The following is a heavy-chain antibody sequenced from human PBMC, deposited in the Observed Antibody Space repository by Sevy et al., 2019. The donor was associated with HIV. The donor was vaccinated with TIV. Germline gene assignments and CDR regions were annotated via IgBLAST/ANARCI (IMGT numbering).Heavy chain of an antibody. CDR3: ARGAIVVTAPRYFDY. CDR2: INCNGGST. Sequence: GGSLRLACAASGFTFDDYGMSWVRQAPGKGLQWVSGINCNGGSTDYADSVKGRFTISRDNAKNSLYLQMNSLRAEDTALYYCARGAIVVTAPRYFDYWGQGTLVTVSS. J-gene: IGHJ4*02. D-gene: IGHD2-21*02. CDR1: GFTFDDYG. V-gene: IGHV3-20*04.